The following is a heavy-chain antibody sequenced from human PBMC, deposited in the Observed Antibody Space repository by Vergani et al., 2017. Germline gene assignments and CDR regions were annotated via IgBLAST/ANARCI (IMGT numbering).Heavy chain of an antibody. Sequence: QVNLQESGPGLVKPSETLSLTFAVSGDSISSGNNWGWIRQPPGKGLEWIGNIYHSGGAYYNPSLKGRVTISVDTSKNQFSLEVTSVTAADTAIYFCARTESFILRYFHWALWGQGTLVTVSS. CDR3: ARTESFILRYFHWAL. V-gene: IGHV4-38-2*01. J-gene: IGHJ4*02. CDR2: IYHSGGA. CDR1: GDSISSGNN. D-gene: IGHD3-9*01.